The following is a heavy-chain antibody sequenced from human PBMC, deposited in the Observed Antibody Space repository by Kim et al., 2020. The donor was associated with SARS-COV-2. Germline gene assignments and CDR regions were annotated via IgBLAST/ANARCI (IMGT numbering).Heavy chain of an antibody. D-gene: IGHD2-8*01. CDR1: GFTFSNYA. Sequence: GGSLRLSCAASGFTFSNYAMNWVRQAPGMGLEWVSLIGGSGGNTNYADSVKGRFTISRDNSKNTLYLQMNSLTAEDTAVYYCAKSALTLTWPQFDLWGQGTLVTVSS. V-gene: IGHV3-23*01. CDR2: IGGSGGNT. CDR3: AKSALTLTWPQFDL. J-gene: IGHJ4*02.